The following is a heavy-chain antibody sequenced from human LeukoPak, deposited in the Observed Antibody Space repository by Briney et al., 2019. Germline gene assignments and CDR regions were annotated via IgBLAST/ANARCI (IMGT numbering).Heavy chain of an antibody. CDR3: AKDDLDYYDSSGLLGY. CDR2: IRYDGSNK. V-gene: IGHV3-30*02. D-gene: IGHD3-22*01. CDR1: GFTFSSYG. J-gene: IGHJ4*02. Sequence: GGSLRLSCAASGFTFSSYGMHWVRQAPGKGLEWVAFIRYDGSNKYYADSVKGRFTISRDNSKNTLYLQMNSLRAEDTAVYYCAKDDLDYYDSSGLLGYWGQGTLVTVSS.